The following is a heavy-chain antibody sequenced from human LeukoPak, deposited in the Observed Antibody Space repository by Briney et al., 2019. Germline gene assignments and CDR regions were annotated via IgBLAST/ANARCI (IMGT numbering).Heavy chain of an antibody. CDR2: IIPIFGTA. CDR1: GGTFSSYA. D-gene: IGHD2-21*02. CDR3: ARDFGCRGDCYQRYYFDY. V-gene: IGHV1-69*13. J-gene: IGHJ4*02. Sequence: ASVKVSCKASGGTFSSYAISWVRQAPGQGLEWMGGIIPIFGTANYAQKFQGRVTITADESTSTAYMELSSLRSEDTAVYYCARDFGCRGDCYQRYYFDYWGQRTLVTVSS.